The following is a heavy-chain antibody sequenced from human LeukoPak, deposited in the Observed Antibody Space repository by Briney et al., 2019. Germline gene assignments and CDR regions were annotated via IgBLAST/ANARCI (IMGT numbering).Heavy chain of an antibody. Sequence: GGSLRLSCAASGFTFSSYSMNWVRQAPGKGLEWVSSISSSSSYIYYADSVKGRFTISRDNAKNSLYLQMNSLRAEDTAVYYCAKVPWIDYYYGMDVWGQGTTVTVAS. J-gene: IGHJ6*02. D-gene: IGHD2-2*03. CDR3: AKVPWIDYYYGMDV. V-gene: IGHV3-21*01. CDR2: ISSSSSYI. CDR1: GFTFSSYS.